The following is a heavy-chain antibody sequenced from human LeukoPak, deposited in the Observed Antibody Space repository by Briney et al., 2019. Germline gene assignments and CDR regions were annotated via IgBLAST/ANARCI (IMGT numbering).Heavy chain of an antibody. CDR2: IYYSGST. Sequence: PSETLSLTCTVSGGSISSSSYYWGWIRQPPGKGLEWIGSIYYSGSTYYNPSLKSRVTISVDTSKNQFSLKLSSVTAADTAVYYCARDMLDYYDSSGYYLDYWGQGTLVTVSS. D-gene: IGHD3-22*01. V-gene: IGHV4-39*07. CDR3: ARDMLDYYDSSGYYLDY. J-gene: IGHJ4*02. CDR1: GGSISSSSYY.